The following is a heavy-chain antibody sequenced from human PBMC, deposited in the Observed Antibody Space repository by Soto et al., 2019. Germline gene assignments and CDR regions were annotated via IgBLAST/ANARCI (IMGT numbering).Heavy chain of an antibody. CDR3: AHGQAAAGTWAFDY. Sequence: SGPTLVNPTQTLTLTFTFSVFSLSTSGVGVGWIRQPPGKALEWLALIYWDDDKRYSPSLKSRLTITKDTSKNQVVLTLTNMDPVDTSTYYCAHGQAAAGTWAFDYWGQGTLVTVSS. D-gene: IGHD6-13*01. J-gene: IGHJ4*02. CDR1: VFSLSTSGVG. CDR2: IYWDDDK. V-gene: IGHV2-5*02.